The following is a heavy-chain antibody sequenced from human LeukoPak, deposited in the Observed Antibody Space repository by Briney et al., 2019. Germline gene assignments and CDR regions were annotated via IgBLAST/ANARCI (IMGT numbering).Heavy chain of an antibody. CDR1: GGSISTNNYY. D-gene: IGHD3-10*01. CDR2: IYYIGTT. Sequence: PSETLSLTCAVSGGSISTNNYYWGWIRQPPGKGLEWVGTIYYIGTTYYSPSLKSRATIFVDMSKNQFALKLSSVTAADTAVYYCAGQKTSFYHGSASYYSRFDPWGQGTLVTVSS. V-gene: IGHV4-39*01. CDR3: AGQKTSFYHGSASYYSRFDP. J-gene: IGHJ5*02.